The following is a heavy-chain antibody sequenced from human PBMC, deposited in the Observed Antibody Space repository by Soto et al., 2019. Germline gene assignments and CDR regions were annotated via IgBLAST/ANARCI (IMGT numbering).Heavy chain of an antibody. CDR3: ARESRGPEY. CDR1: GGTFGDYN. D-gene: IGHD3-10*01. CDR2: SIPILGKA. J-gene: IGHJ4*02. V-gene: IGHV1-69*08. Sequence: QVQLVQSGAEVKRPGSSVTVSCKAAGGTFGDYNIIWVRQAPGHGLEWVGRSIPILGKAKTAQKFQGRVTMTADRSTSAAYMELSSLRFDDTAVYYCARESRGPEYWGQGSQVIVSS.